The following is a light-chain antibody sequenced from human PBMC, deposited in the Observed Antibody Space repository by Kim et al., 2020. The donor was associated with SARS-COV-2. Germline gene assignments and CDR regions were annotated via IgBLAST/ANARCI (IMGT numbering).Light chain of an antibody. Sequence: SPGEGATHPCRASHSVDNYLAWYQQKPGQAPRRLISDSSNRAAGIPAMFWGSGSGTDFTLIISSVEPEDYAVYYCQQRSNLPPLTFGGGTKVDIK. CDR2: DSS. J-gene: IGKJ4*01. CDR3: QQRSNLPPLT. CDR1: HSVDNY. V-gene: IGKV3-11*01.